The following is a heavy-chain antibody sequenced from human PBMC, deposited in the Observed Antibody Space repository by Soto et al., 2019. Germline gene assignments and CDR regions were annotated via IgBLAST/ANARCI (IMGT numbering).Heavy chain of an antibody. V-gene: IGHV3-23*01. Sequence: EVQILESGGGLVQPGGSLRLSCAASGYTFSSYAMYWVRQAPGKWLAWVSGISDSGTGTYYADSVKGRFTISRDNSKNTVYLQMKSLRAEDTAVYYCAKDHTVVIRDAFDIWGQGTMVNVSS. J-gene: IGHJ3*02. CDR3: AKDHTVVIRDAFDI. D-gene: IGHD3-22*01. CDR1: GYTFSSYA. CDR2: ISDSGTGT.